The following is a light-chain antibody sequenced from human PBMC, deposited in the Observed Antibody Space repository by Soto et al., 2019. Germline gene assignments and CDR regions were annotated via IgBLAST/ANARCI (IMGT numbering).Light chain of an antibody. CDR3: QQCYTAPT. CDR1: QIIENF. V-gene: IGKV1-39*01. Sequence: DIQMTQSPSSLSASVGDRVTITCRASQIIENFLNWYQQKPGKAPKLLISAASSLRSGVPSRFSGSGSGTDFTLAISSLQPEDVATYHCQQCYTAPTFGQGTKVEIK. J-gene: IGKJ1*01. CDR2: AAS.